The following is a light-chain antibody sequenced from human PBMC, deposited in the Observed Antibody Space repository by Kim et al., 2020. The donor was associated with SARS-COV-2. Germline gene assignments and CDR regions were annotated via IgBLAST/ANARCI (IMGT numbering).Light chain of an antibody. J-gene: IGLJ3*02. CDR3: CSYAGSSLEV. V-gene: IGLV2-23*01. CDR2: EGS. CDR1: RSDVGSYNL. Sequence: GQSITSSCTGTRSDVGSYNLVPWYQQHPGKAPKLMIYEGSKRPSGVSNRFSGSKSGNTASLTISGLQAEEEADNYCCSYAGSSLEVFGGGTQLTVL.